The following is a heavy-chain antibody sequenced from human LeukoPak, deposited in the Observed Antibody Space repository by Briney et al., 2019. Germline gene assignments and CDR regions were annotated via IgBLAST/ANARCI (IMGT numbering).Heavy chain of an antibody. CDR1: GFTFSGYA. CDR2: VSGSGGGT. CDR3: AKDGQYCGTSSCLDELDY. D-gene: IGHD2-2*01. J-gene: IGHJ4*02. V-gene: IGHV3-23*01. Sequence: GGSLRLSCAASGFTFSGYAMSWVRQAPGKGLGWVSGVSGSGGGTFYADSVKGRFTISRDNSKDTLYLQMNSLRAEDTAVYYCAKDGQYCGTSSCLDELDYWGQGTLVTVSS.